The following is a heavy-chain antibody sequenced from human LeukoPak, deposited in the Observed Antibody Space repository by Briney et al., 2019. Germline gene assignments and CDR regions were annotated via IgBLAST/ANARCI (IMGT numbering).Heavy chain of an antibody. CDR2: IYHSGNT. CDR3: ARAYSSSWYWNWFDP. J-gene: IGHJ5*02. V-gene: IGHV4-39*07. D-gene: IGHD6-13*01. CDR1: GDFINSNTYY. Sequence: SETLSLTCNVSGDFINSNTYYWGWIRQPPGKGLEWIGDIYHSGNTYYNPSLKSRVTVSVDMSKNQFSLKLNSVTAADTALYYCARAYSSSWYWNWFDPWGQGTLVTVSS.